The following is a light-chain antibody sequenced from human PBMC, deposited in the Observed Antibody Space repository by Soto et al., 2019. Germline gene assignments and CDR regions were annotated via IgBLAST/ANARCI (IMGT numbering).Light chain of an antibody. V-gene: IGKV3-20*01. CDR1: QSVSSNY. CDR2: GAS. J-gene: IGKJ1*01. Sequence: EIVLTQSPGPLSLSPGERATLSCRASQSVSSNYLAWYQQKPGQAPRPLIYGASSRATGIPDRFSGSGAGTDFTLAISRLEPEDVAVYYGQQYGSSPSTFGQGTKVDI. CDR3: QQYGSSPST.